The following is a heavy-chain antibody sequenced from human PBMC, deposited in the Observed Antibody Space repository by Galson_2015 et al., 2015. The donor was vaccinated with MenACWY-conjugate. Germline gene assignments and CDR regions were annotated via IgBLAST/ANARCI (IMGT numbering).Heavy chain of an antibody. Sequence: SLRLSCVASGFTFSSNSMNWVRQAPGKGLEWVSYISSSGSTIYYADSVKGRFTISRDNAKNSLYLQMNSLRAEDTAVYYCAERQWLVTWGQGTLVTVSS. V-gene: IGHV3-48*01. CDR1: GFTFSSNS. D-gene: IGHD6-19*01. CDR3: AERQWLVT. CDR2: ISSSGSTI. J-gene: IGHJ5*02.